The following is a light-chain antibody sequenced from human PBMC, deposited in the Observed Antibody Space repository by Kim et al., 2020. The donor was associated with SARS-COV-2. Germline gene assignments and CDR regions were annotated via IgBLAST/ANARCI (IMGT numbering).Light chain of an antibody. CDR2: ASS. Sequence: SASTGDRVTITCRASQSISTYLAWYQQKPGEAPKLLIYASSTLHSGVPSRFSGSGSGTDFTLTISCLQSEDFATYFCQHYYSYPYTFGQGTKLEIK. CDR1: QSISTY. V-gene: IGKV1-8*01. J-gene: IGKJ2*01. CDR3: QHYYSYPYT.